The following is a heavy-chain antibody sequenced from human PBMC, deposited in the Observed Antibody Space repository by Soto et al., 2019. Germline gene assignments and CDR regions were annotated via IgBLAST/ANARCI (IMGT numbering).Heavy chain of an antibody. CDR1: GFTFSDHG. V-gene: IGHV3-23*01. CDR3: AKDRPIAARNSDE. D-gene: IGHD6-6*01. J-gene: IGHJ4*02. CDR2: IAGSVGST. Sequence: GGSLRLSCEASGFTFSDHGMSWVRQAPGKGLEWVSAIAGSVGSTYYSDSVKGRFTISRDNSKNTLYLQMNSLRDEDTAVYYCAKDRPIAARNSDEWGQGVLVTVSS.